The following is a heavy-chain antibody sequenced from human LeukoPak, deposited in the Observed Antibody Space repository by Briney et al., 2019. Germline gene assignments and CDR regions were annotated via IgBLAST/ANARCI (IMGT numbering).Heavy chain of an antibody. D-gene: IGHD3-10*01. CDR2: ISGSGGST. J-gene: IGHJ4*02. V-gene: IGHV3-23*01. CDR3: AKAHQLVLLWFGEY. CDR1: GFTFSSYA. Sequence: PGGSLGLSCAASGFTFSSYAMSWVRQAPGKGLEWVSAISGSGGSTYYADSVKGRFTISRDNSKNTLYLQMNSLRAEDTAVYYCAKAHQLVLLWFGEYWGQGTLVTVSS.